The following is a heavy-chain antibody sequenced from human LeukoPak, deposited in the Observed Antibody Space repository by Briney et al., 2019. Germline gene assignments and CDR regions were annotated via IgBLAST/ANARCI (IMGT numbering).Heavy chain of an antibody. D-gene: IGHD1-14*01. J-gene: IGHJ4*02. V-gene: IGHV1-46*01. CDR1: GYSFTSYH. Sequence: ASVKVSCKASGYSFTSYHIHWVRQAPGQGLEWMGIIDPSGGSTHYAHKFQGRVTVTRDTSTSTVYMEMSSLRSEDTAVYYCARLPWEISRPPEPDYWGQGTLVTVSS. CDR3: ARLPWEISRPPEPDY. CDR2: IDPSGGST.